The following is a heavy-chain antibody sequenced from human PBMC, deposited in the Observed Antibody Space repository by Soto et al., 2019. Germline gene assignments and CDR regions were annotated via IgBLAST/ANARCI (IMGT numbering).Heavy chain of an antibody. CDR2: ISSSTSHT. V-gene: IGHV3-11*05. Sequence: QVQLVESGGGLVKPGGSLRLSCAVSGFTFSDYSMTWIRQAPGKGLEWVSYISSSTSHTNYADSVKGRFNISRDNTKNSLFQQMNSLRAEDTAVYYCARVRGAAADYFDFWGQGTLVTVSS. J-gene: IGHJ4*02. CDR3: ARVRGAAADYFDF. CDR1: GFTFSDYS. D-gene: IGHD6-13*01.